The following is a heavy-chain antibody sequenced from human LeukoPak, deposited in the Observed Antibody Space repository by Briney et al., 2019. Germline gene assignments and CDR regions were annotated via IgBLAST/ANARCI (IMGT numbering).Heavy chain of an antibody. Sequence: PGGALRLSRAASGFTLSSYSMKWGRQAPGKGLEWVSSISSSSSYIYYADSVKGRFTISRDNAKNSLYLQMNSLRAEDTAVYYCARKPRVGGWGQGTLVTVSS. CDR1: GFTLSSYS. J-gene: IGHJ4*02. CDR2: ISSSSSYI. V-gene: IGHV3-21*01. D-gene: IGHD6-19*01. CDR3: ARKPRVGG.